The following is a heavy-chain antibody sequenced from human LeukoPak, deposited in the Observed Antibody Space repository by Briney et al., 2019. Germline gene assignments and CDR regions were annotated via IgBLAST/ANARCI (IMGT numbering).Heavy chain of an antibody. Sequence: GGSLRLSCAASGFTFSTYEMNWVRQAPGKGLEWVSYISSSGTTIYYADSVKGRFTISRDNAKNSLYLQMNSLRAEDTAVYHCARAALGYCSGGTCYLYAFDIWGQGTLVTVSS. V-gene: IGHV3-48*03. J-gene: IGHJ4*02. CDR3: ARAALGYCSGGTCYLYAFDI. D-gene: IGHD2-15*01. CDR2: ISSSGTTI. CDR1: GFTFSTYE.